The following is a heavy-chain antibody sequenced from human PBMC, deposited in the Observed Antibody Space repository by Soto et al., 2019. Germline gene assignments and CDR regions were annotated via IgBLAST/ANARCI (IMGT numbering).Heavy chain of an antibody. Sequence: QVQLVQSGAEVKKPGASVKVSCKASGYTFTSYDINWVRQATGQGLEWMGWMNPNSGNTGYAQTFQGIVTMTRNTSISTAYMELSSLRSDNTAVNNCAREGVRGMDAWGQGTTVSVPS. CDR3: AREGVRGMDA. J-gene: IGHJ6*02. V-gene: IGHV1-8*01. CDR1: GYTFTSYD. D-gene: IGHD3-16*01. CDR2: MNPNSGNT.